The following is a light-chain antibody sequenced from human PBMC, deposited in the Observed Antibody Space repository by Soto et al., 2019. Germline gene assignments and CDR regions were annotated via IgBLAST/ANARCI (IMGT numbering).Light chain of an antibody. Sequence: EVVMTQSPATLSVSPGERATLSCRASQSVNTNLAWYQQKPGQAPRLLIYGASTRATGTPGRFSGSGSGTEFTLTISSLQSEDVAVYYCQQYNHWLGLGGGTKVENK. V-gene: IGKV3D-15*01. CDR2: GAS. CDR3: QQYNHWLG. CDR1: QSVNTN. J-gene: IGKJ4*01.